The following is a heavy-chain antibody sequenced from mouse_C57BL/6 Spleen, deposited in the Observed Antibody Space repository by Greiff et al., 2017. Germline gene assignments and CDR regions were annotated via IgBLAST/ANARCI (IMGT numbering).Heavy chain of an antibody. D-gene: IGHD2-4*01. CDR1: GYAFSSSW. CDR3: ARGLRRGYAMDY. J-gene: IGHJ4*01. Sequence: QVQLQQSGPELVKPGASVKISCKASGYAFSSSWMNWVKQRPGKGLEWIGRIYPGDGDTNYNGKFKGKATLTADKSSSTAYMQLSSLTSEDSEVYFCARGLRRGYAMDYWGQGTSVTVSS. V-gene: IGHV1-82*01. CDR2: IYPGDGDT.